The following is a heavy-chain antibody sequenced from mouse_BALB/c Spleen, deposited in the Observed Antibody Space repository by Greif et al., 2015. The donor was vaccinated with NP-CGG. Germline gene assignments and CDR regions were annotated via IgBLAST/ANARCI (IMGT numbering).Heavy chain of an antibody. V-gene: IGHV1-54*01. D-gene: IGHD2-4*01. CDR1: GYAFTNYL. J-gene: IGHJ2*01. CDR3: AGGDYDDGDFDY. Sequence: QVQLQQSGAELVKPGTSVKVSCKASGYAFTNYLIEWVKQRPGQGLEWIGVINPGSGGTNYNEKFKGKATLTADKSSSTAYMHLSSLTSDDSAVYFCAGGDYDDGDFDYWGQGTTLTVSS. CDR2: INPGSGGT.